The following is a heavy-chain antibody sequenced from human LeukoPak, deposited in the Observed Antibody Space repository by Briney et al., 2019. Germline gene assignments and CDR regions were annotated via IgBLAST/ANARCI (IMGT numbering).Heavy chain of an antibody. CDR1: GFTFSSYW. J-gene: IGHJ4*02. CDR3: ARGVTPYYFDY. D-gene: IGHD2-21*02. V-gene: IGHV3-74*01. Sequence: GGSLRLSCAASGFTFSSYWMHWVRQAPGKGLVWVSRINTDGSSTSYADSVKGRFTISRDNAKNTLYLQMNSLRAEDTAVYYCARGVTPYYFDYWGQGTLVTVSS. CDR2: INTDGSST.